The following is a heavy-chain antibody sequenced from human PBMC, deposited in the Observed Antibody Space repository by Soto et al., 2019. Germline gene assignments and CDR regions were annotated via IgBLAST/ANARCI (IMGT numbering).Heavy chain of an antibody. D-gene: IGHD3-22*01. CDR2: IYYSGST. CDR1: GGSISSYY. CDR3: ARDLYYDSSGYWFDP. Sequence: PSETLSLTCTVSGGSISSYYWSWIRQPPGKGLEWIGYIYYSGSTNYNPSLKSRVTISVDTSKNQFSLKLSSVTAADTAVYYCARDLYYDSSGYWFDPWGQGTQVTVSS. J-gene: IGHJ5*02. V-gene: IGHV4-59*01.